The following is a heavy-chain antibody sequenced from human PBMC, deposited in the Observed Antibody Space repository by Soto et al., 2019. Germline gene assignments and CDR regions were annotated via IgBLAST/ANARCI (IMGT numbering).Heavy chain of an antibody. D-gene: IGHD2-2*01. CDR3: ARASGYCSSTSCDGALYYYYGMDV. Sequence: PSETLSLTCAVSGGSISSGGYSWSWIRQPPGKGLEWIGYIYHSGSTYYNPSLKSRVTISVDRSKNQFSLKLSSVPAADTAVYYCARASGYCSSTSCDGALYYYYGMDVWGQGTTVTVS. CDR2: IYHSGST. J-gene: IGHJ6*02. CDR1: GGSISSGGYS. V-gene: IGHV4-30-2*01.